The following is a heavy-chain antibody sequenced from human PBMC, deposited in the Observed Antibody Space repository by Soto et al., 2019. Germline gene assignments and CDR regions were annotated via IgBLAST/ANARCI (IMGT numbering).Heavy chain of an antibody. Sequence: GESLKISCAASGFTFSSYSMNWVRQAPGKGLEWVSSISSSSSYIYYADSVKGRFTISRDNAKNSLYLQMNSLRAEDTAVYYCARDMGKSGYDPVAYAFDIWGQGTMVTVSS. CDR3: ARDMGKSGYDPVAYAFDI. CDR2: ISSSSSYI. J-gene: IGHJ3*02. CDR1: GFTFSSYS. D-gene: IGHD5-12*01. V-gene: IGHV3-21*01.